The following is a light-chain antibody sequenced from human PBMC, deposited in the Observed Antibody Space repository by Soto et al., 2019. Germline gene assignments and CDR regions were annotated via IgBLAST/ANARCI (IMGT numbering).Light chain of an antibody. CDR2: GAS. V-gene: IGKV1-39*01. CDR3: QKSYSTPLT. J-gene: IGKJ5*01. CDR1: QNINTY. Sequence: DIRLTQFPSSLAASVGDRVTISCRASQNINTYLMWYQQKPGKAPNLLIYGASGLQNGVPSRFSGSGSGTDFTLTISSLQPEDFATYYCQKSYSTPLTCGQGTRREIK.